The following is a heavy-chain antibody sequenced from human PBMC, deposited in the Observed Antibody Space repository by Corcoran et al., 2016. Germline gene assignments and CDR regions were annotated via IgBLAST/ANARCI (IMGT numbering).Heavy chain of an antibody. V-gene: IGHV3-15*07. CDR2: IKSKTDGGTT. Sequence: EVQLVESGGGLVKPGGSLRLSCAASGFTFSNAWMNWLRQAPGKGLEWVGRIKSKTDGGTTEYAAPVKGRFTISRDDSKNTLYLQMNSLKTEDTAVYYWTTEGPGYCSTTSCYLGYDPWGQGTLVTVSS. J-gene: IGHJ5*02. CDR3: TTEGPGYCSTTSCYLGYDP. CDR1: GFTFSNAW. D-gene: IGHD2-2*03.